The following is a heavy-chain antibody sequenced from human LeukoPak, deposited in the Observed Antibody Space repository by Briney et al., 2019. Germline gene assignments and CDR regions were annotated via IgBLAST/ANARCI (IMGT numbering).Heavy chain of an antibody. CDR2: IYSGGST. J-gene: IGHJ4*02. CDR3: ARAKPKNMVRGLIMRRESRYYFDY. Sequence: GGSLRLSCAASGFTVSSNYMSWVRQAPGKGLEWVSVIYSGGSTYYADSVKGRFTISRDNSKSTLYIQMNSMRAEDTAVYYCARAKPKNMVRGLIMRRESRYYFDYWGQGTLVTVSS. CDR1: GFTVSSNY. D-gene: IGHD3-10*01. V-gene: IGHV3-53*01.